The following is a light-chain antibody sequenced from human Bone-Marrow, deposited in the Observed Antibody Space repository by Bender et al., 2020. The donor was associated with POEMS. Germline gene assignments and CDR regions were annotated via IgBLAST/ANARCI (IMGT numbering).Light chain of an antibody. CDR3: CSYAGNNDFV. Sequence: QSALTQPPSASGSPGQSVTISCTGTSSDVGGYEYVSWYQQHPGKAPKLMAFEVTQRPSGVSNRFSGSKSGNTASMTISGLQAEDEADYYCCSYAGNNDFVFGGGTKLTVL. V-gene: IGLV2-8*01. CDR1: SSDVGGYEY. J-gene: IGLJ3*02. CDR2: EVT.